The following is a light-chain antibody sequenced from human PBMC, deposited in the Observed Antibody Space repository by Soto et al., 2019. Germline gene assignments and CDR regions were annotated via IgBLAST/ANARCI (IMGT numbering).Light chain of an antibody. CDR2: AAS. J-gene: IGKJ3*01. Sequence: IQMPQSPSSLFASIGDRVTISCRASQSISSYLNWYQQKPGKAPKLLIYAASSLQSGVPSRFSGSGSGTDFTLTISSLQPEDFATYYCQQSYSTPRTFGPGTKVDIK. CDR3: QQSYSTPRT. CDR1: QSISSY. V-gene: IGKV1-39*01.